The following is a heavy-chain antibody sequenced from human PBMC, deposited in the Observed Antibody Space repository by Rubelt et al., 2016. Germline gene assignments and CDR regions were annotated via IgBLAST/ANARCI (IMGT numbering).Heavy chain of an antibody. V-gene: IGHV3-48*01. Sequence: EVQLVESGGGLIQPGGSLRLSCAASGFTFSYYSMNWVRQAPGKGLEWVSFISSDGTTIYYADSVKGRFTISRDNSKNKLYLQRNSLRAEDTAVYFCARRYPYYYYAMDVWGQGTTVTVSS. CDR1: GFTFSYYS. CDR2: ISSDGTTI. CDR3: ARRYPYYYYAMDV. J-gene: IGHJ6*02. D-gene: IGHD2-15*01.